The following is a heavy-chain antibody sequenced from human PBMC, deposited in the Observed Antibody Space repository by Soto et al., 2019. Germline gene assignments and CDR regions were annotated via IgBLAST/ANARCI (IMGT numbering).Heavy chain of an antibody. CDR3: ARKKVMVKDY. CDR2: MNPNSGNT. V-gene: IGHV1-8*01. Sequence: QVQLVQSGAEVKKPGASVKVSCKASGYTFTSYDINWVRQATGQGLEWMGWMNPNSGNTGYAQKFQGRATMTTNTSISTDYMELSSLRSDDTAVYYCARKKVMVKDYWGQGTLVTVSS. CDR1: GYTFTSYD. J-gene: IGHJ4*02. D-gene: IGHD3-22*01.